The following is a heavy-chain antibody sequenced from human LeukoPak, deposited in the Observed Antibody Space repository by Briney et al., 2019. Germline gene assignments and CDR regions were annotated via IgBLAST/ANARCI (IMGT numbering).Heavy chain of an antibody. D-gene: IGHD1-7*01. CDR3: AKSDWNYLYYYYYMDV. J-gene: IGHJ6*03. Sequence: GGSLRLSCAASGFTFSSYAMSWVRQAPGKGLEWVSAISGSGGSTYYADSVKGRFTISRDNSKNTLYLRMNSLRAEDTAVYYCAKSDWNYLYYYYYMDVWGKGTTVTVSS. V-gene: IGHV3-23*01. CDR1: GFTFSSYA. CDR2: ISGSGGST.